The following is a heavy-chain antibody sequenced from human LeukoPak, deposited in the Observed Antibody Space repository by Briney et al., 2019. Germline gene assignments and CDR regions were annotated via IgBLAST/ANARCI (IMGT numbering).Heavy chain of an antibody. CDR1: GFTFSGYG. CDR2: ISFDGSIM. Sequence: PGGSLRLSCAASGFTFSGYGMHWVRQAPNKGLEWVAIISFDGSIMDYAVSVKGRFPISRDNSKSTLYLQMNSLRVEDTALYYCAKARYNTGWYYFDYWGQGTLVTVSS. D-gene: IGHD6-19*01. V-gene: IGHV3-30*18. CDR3: AKARYNTGWYYFDY. J-gene: IGHJ4*02.